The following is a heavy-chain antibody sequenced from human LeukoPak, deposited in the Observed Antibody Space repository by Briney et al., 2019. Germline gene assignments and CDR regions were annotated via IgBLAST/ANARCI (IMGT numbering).Heavy chain of an antibody. Sequence: TGGSLRLSCAASGFTFSNYWMHWLRQGPGKGLVWVSRISTDGSSSTYADSVEGRFTISRDNGKNTLYLQMNSLRAEDTAVYYCASYLTSIPSGMDVWGQGTTVIVSS. CDR1: GFTFSNYW. J-gene: IGHJ6*02. CDR3: ASYLTSIPSGMDV. CDR2: ISTDGSSS. D-gene: IGHD2/OR15-2a*01. V-gene: IGHV3-74*01.